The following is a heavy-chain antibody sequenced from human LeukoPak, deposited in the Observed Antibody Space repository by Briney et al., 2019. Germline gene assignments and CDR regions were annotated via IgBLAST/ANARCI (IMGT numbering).Heavy chain of an antibody. CDR2: ISGSGDST. D-gene: IGHD3-10*02. J-gene: IGHJ6*04. Sequence: PGGALRLSCAAAGGTFSSYARSGVRQAPGKGLEGVSAISGSGDSTYYADSVKGRFTISRDNSKNTLYLQMNSLRAEDTAVYYCAELGITMIGGVWGKGPTVTISS. CDR3: AELGITMIGGV. V-gene: IGHV3-23*01. CDR1: GGTFSSYA.